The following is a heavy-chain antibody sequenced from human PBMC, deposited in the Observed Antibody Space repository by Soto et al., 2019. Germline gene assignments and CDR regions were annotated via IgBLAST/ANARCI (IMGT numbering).Heavy chain of an antibody. V-gene: IGHV3-30-3*01. CDR3: ASDPGETDFGEWTYYVDY. J-gene: IGHJ4*02. CDR2: ISYDGSNK. Sequence: QVQLVESGGGVVQPGRSLRLSCAASGFTFSSYAMHWVRQAPGKGLEWVAVISYDGSNKYYADSVKGRFTISRDNSKNTLYLNMKSLRSEDTAVYYCASDPGETDFGEWTYYVDYWGQGTLVTVSS. D-gene: IGHD3-10*01. CDR1: GFTFSSYA.